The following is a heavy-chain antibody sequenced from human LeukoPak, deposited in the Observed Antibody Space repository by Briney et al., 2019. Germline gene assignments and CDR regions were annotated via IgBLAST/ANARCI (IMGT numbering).Heavy chain of an antibody. D-gene: IGHD5-12*01. Sequence: ASVKVSCKASGYTFTGYYMHWVRQAPGQGLEWMGWINPNSGGTNYAQKFQGWVTMTRDTSISTAYMELSRLRSDDTAVYYCAREVGGTITYYFDYWGQGTLVTVSS. CDR2: INPNSGGT. J-gene: IGHJ4*02. CDR1: GYTFTGYY. V-gene: IGHV1-2*04. CDR3: AREVGGTITYYFDY.